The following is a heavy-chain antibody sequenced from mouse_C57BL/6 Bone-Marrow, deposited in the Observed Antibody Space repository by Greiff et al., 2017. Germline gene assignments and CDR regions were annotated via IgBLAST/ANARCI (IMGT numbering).Heavy chain of an antibody. CDR1: GYAFTNYL. CDR2: INPGSGGT. CDR3: ARKGRDWYFDV. Sequence: QVQLQQSGPELVRPGTSVKVSCKASGYAFTNYLIEWVKQRPGQGLEWIGVINPGSGGTNYNEKFKGKATLTGDKSSSTAYMQLNSLTSEDSAVYFCARKGRDWYFDVWGTGTTVTVSS. V-gene: IGHV1-54*01. J-gene: IGHJ1*03.